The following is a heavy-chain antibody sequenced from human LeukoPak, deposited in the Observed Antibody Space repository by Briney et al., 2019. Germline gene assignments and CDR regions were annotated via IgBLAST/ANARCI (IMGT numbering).Heavy chain of an antibody. D-gene: IGHD6-6*01. J-gene: IGHJ4*02. V-gene: IGHV3-7*01. CDR2: IKQDGSQR. CDR3: ARRGVSSSRRSPIDY. CDR1: GFTFSDYW. Sequence: GGSLRLSCTASGFTFSDYWMTWVRQAPGKGPEWVANIKQDGSQRYYVDSVRGRFTISRDNAKNSLFLQMNGLRAEDTAVYYCARRGVSSSRRSPIDYWGQGTLVTVSS.